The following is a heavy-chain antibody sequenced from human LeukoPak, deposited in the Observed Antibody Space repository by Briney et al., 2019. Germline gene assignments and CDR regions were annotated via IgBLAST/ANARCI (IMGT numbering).Heavy chain of an antibody. D-gene: IGHD6-19*01. J-gene: IGHJ4*02. CDR1: GFTFSSYG. Sequence: PGRSLRPSCAASGFTFSSYGMHWVREAPGKGLEWVAVISYDGSNEYYADSVKGRFTISRDDSKSTLYLQMNSLRAEDTAVYYCAKDLQLPKPASIAVAGTDYWGEGTLVTVSS. V-gene: IGHV3-30*18. CDR3: AKDLQLPKPASIAVAGTDY. CDR2: ISYDGSNE.